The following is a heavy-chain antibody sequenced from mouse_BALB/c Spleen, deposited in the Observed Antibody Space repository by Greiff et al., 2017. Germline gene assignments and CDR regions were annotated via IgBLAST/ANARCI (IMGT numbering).Heavy chain of an antibody. CDR2: IWGDGST. Sequence: LQESGPGLVAPSQSLSITCTVSGFSLTGYGVNWVRQPPGKGLEWLGMIWGDGSTDYNSALKSRLSISKDNSKSQVFLKMNSLQTDDTARYYYASDHYYDSSYWYFDVWGAGTTVTVSS. J-gene: IGHJ1*01. V-gene: IGHV2-6-7*01. D-gene: IGHD1-1*01. CDR3: ASDHYYDSSYWYFDV. CDR1: GFSLTGYG.